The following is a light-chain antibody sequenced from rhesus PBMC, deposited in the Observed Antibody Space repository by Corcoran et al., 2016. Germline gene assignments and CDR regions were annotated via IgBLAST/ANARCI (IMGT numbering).Light chain of an antibody. CDR2: ATT. CDR1: QSVGRY. CDR3: QRCINWPYS. Sequence: EIVMTQSPATLSLSPGERATLSCRASQSVGRYVAWYQQKPDQAPRLLIYATTNRATGLPDRFRGMGSGTDFTLAMRSLEPEDFAVYYCQRCINWPYSFGQGTKVEIK. J-gene: IGKJ2*01. V-gene: IGKV3S9*01.